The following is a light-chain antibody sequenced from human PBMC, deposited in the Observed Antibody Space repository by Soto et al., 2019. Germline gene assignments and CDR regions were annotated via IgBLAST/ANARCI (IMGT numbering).Light chain of an antibody. J-gene: IGKJ1*01. CDR3: QQYNSYSPWT. V-gene: IGKV1-5*01. Sequence: DIQMTQSPSSLSASVGDRLTITCRTSQSISSYLNWYQQKPGKAPKLLIYAASSLESGVPSRFSGSGSGTEFTLTISSLQPDDFATYYCQQYNSYSPWTFGQGTKVDNK. CDR1: QSISSY. CDR2: AAS.